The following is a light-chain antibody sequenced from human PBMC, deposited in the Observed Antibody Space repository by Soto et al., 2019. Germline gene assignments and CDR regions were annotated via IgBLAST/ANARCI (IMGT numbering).Light chain of an antibody. Sequence: DIQMTQSPSTLSASVGDRVTITCRASQSISSWLAWYQQKPGKAPKPLICDASYLESGVPSRFSGSGSGTEFTLTISSLQPDDFATYYCQQYNNYWGTFGQGTKV. CDR2: DAS. CDR1: QSISSW. V-gene: IGKV1-5*01. J-gene: IGKJ1*01. CDR3: QQYNNYWGT.